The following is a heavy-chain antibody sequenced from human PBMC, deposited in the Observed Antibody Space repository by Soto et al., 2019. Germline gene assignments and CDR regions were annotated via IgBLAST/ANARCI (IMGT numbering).Heavy chain of an antibody. CDR2: INPRGDT. V-gene: IGHV4-34*01. J-gene: IGHJ6*02. CDR1: GGSFRDFY. Sequence: QVQLQQWGAGLLGPSETLSLTCAVYGGSFRDFYWSWLRQTPEKGLEWIGEINPRGDTKYNPSLESRVTISVDTSKNQFSLKVNFVTPADTAVYYCARTGGMDVWGPGATVTVSS. CDR3: ARTGGMDV.